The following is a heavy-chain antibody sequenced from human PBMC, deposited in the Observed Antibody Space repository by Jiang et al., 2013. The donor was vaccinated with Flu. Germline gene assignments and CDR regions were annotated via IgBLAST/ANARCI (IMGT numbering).Heavy chain of an antibody. CDR2: FYNYGAT. V-gene: IGHV4-59*11. CDR1: GDSINSRY. CDR3: AWAYSSSWYIG. D-gene: IGHD6-13*01. J-gene: IGHJ4*02. Sequence: TVSGDSINSRYWTWIRQPPGKGLEWIGYFYNYGATNYNPSLNSRVTMSLDTSKNQFSLKLRSVTAADTAVYYCAWAYSSSWYIGWGQGTLVTVSS.